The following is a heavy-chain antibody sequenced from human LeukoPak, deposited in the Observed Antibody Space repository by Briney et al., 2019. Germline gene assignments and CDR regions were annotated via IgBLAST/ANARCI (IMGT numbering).Heavy chain of an antibody. CDR2: INPSGGST. D-gene: IGHD2-15*01. CDR1: GYTFTSYY. V-gene: IGHV1-46*01. J-gene: IGHJ6*03. Sequence: GASVKVSCKASGYTFTSYYMHWVRQAPGQGLEWMGIINPSGGSTSYAQKFQGRVTMTRDMSTSTVYMELSSLRSEDTAVYYCATPYCSGGSCSGPFYMDVWGKGTTVTISS. CDR3: ATPYCSGGSCSGPFYMDV.